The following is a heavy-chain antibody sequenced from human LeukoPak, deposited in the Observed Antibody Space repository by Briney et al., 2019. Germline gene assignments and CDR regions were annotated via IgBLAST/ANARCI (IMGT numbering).Heavy chain of an antibody. CDR1: GGSISSYY. Sequence: SETLSLTCTVSGGSISSYYWSWIRQPPGKGLEWIGSIYYSGSTYYNPSLKSRVTISVDTSKNQFSLKLSSVTAADTAVYYCARGDDILTGYHPYFDYWSQGTLVTVSS. J-gene: IGHJ4*02. CDR2: IYYSGST. D-gene: IGHD3-9*01. CDR3: ARGDDILTGYHPYFDY. V-gene: IGHV4-59*12.